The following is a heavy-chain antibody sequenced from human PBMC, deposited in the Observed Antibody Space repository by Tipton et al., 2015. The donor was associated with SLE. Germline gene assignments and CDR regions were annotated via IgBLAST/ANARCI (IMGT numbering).Heavy chain of an antibody. CDR2: IKSKADGGTI. J-gene: IGHJ4*02. Sequence: SLRLSCTVSGFTFTNPWMSWVRQAPGKGLEWVGRIKSKADGGTIDYVAPVKGRFTMSRDDSKSTLYLQMNSLKAEDTAVYYCIPRGYSGYWGQGTLVTVSS. CDR1: GFTFTNPW. D-gene: IGHD5-12*01. CDR3: IPRGYSGY. V-gene: IGHV3-15*01.